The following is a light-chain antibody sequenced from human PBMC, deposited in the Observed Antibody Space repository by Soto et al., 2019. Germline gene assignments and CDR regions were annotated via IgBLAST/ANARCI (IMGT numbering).Light chain of an antibody. CDR3: SSYTRSSTSYV. J-gene: IGLJ1*01. V-gene: IGLV2-14*01. CDR1: SSDVGGYNY. Sequence: QPVLTQPASVSGSPGQPITISCTGTSSDVGGYNYVSWYQQHPGKAPKLMIYEVSNRPSRVSNRFSGSKSGNTASLTISGLQAEDEADYYCSSYTRSSTSYVFGTGTKVTVL. CDR2: EVS.